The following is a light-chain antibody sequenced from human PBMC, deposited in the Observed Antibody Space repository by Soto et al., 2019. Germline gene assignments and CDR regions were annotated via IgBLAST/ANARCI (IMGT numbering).Light chain of an antibody. CDR1: SSDVGGSNL. V-gene: IGLV2-11*01. CDR2: DVI. J-gene: IGLJ3*02. CDR3: CSYAGNALWV. Sequence: QSALTQPRSVSGSPGQSVTISCTGTSSDVGGSNLVSWYQQHAGRAPTLVIYDVIKRPSGVPERFSGSKSGNTASLTIAGLQDEDEADYYCCSYAGNALWVFGGGTKLTVL.